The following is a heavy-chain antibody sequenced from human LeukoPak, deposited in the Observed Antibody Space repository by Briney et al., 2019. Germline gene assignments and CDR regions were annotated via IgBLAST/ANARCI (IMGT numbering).Heavy chain of an antibody. CDR1: GGSISSYY. V-gene: IGHV4-59*01. J-gene: IGHJ5*02. Sequence: PSETLSLTCTVSGGSISSYYWSWIRQPPEKGLEWIGYIYYSGSTNYNPSLKSRVTISVDTSKNQFSLKLSSVTAADTAVYYCARDRNYYDSSGYYAGGVWFDPWGQGTLVTVSS. CDR2: IYYSGST. CDR3: ARDRNYYDSSGYYAGGVWFDP. D-gene: IGHD3-22*01.